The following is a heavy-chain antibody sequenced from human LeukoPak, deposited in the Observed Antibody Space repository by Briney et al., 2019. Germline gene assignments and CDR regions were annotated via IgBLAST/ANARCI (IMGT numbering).Heavy chain of an antibody. CDR2: ISRSSSDI. Sequence: GGSLRLSCAASGFSFSSYSMSWVRQAPGKGLEWVSFISRSSSDIYHADSEKGRFTISRDNAKNSLYLQMNSLRAEDTAVYYCARDLPAAVDWGQGTLVTVSS. CDR3: ARDLPAAVD. D-gene: IGHD2-2*01. V-gene: IGHV3-21*01. CDR1: GFSFSSYS. J-gene: IGHJ4*02.